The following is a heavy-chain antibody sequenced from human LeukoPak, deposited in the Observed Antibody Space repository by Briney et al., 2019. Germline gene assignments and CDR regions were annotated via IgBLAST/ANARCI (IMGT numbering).Heavy chain of an antibody. CDR3: ARAPRLPRYSGRGARAWFDP. V-gene: IGHV4-34*01. CDR1: GGSFSGYY. J-gene: IGHJ5*02. CDR2: INHSGST. Sequence: SETLSLTCAVYGGSFSGYYWSWIRQPPGKGLEWIGEINHSGSTNYNPSLKSRVTISVDTSKNQFSLKLSSVTAADTAVYYCARAPRLPRYSGRGARAWFDPWGQGTLVTVSS. D-gene: IGHD6-13*01.